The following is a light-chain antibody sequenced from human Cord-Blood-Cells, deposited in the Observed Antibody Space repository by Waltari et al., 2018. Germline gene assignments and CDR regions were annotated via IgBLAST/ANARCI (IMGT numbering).Light chain of an antibody. CDR1: SGDVGSCNL. Sequence: QSALTQPASVSGSPGQSITISCTGTSGDVGSCNLVSWYHQHPGKAPKLMIYEGSKRPSGVSNRFSGSKSGNTASLTISGLQAEDEADYYCCSYAGSSTWVFGGGTKLTVL. J-gene: IGLJ3*02. CDR2: EGS. V-gene: IGLV2-23*01. CDR3: CSYAGSSTWV.